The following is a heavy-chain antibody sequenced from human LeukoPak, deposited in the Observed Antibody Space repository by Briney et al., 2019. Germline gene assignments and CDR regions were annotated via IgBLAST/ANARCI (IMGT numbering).Heavy chain of an antibody. CDR1: GFTFSSYG. CDR2: ISYDGSNK. J-gene: IGHJ6*02. Sequence: GGSLRLSCAASGFTFSSYGMHWVRQAPGKGLEWVAVISYDGSNKYYADSVKGRFTISRDNSKNTLYLQMNSLRAEDTAVYYCAKDLISYSSSWPPLFYYYYGMDVWGQGTTVTVSS. CDR3: AKDLISYSSSWPPLFYYYYGMDV. V-gene: IGHV3-30*18. D-gene: IGHD6-13*01.